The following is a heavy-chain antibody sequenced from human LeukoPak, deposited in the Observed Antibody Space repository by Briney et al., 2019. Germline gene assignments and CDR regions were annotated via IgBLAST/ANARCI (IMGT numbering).Heavy chain of an antibody. J-gene: IGHJ4*02. D-gene: IGHD1-7*01. CDR1: GFTFSSYA. Sequence: GGSLRLSCAASGFTFSSYAMSWVRQAPGKGLEWVSAISGSGVSTYYADSVKSRFTVSRDNSKNTLYLQMGSLRAEDTAVYYCAKDERNWNYNLASQTYDWGQGTLVTVSS. CDR3: AKDERNWNYNLASQTYD. CDR2: ISGSGVST. V-gene: IGHV3-23*01.